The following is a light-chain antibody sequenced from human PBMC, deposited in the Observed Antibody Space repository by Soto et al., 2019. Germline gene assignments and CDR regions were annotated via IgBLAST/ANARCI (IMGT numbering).Light chain of an antibody. Sequence: ELTQPPSVSVAPGQTARITCGGNNIGSKSVHWYQQKPGQAPGLVVYDDTDRPSGIPERFSGSNSGNTATLTISRVEGGDEADFYCQVWDTSSDQYVFGTGTKVTVL. CDR1: NIGSKS. J-gene: IGLJ1*01. CDR3: QVWDTSSDQYV. CDR2: DDT. V-gene: IGLV3-21*02.